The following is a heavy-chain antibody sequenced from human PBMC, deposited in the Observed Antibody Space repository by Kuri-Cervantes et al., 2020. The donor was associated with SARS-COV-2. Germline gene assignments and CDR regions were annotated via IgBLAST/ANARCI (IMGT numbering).Heavy chain of an antibody. J-gene: IGHJ6*04. CDR3: TTGEPMTTVKDV. V-gene: IGHV3-23*01. Sequence: GESLKISCAASGFTFSSYAMSWVRQAPGKGLEWVSAISGSGGSTDYADSVKGRFTISRDNAKNSLYLQMNSLKTEDTAVYYCTTGEPMTTVKDVWGKGTTVTVSS. D-gene: IGHD4-17*01. CDR2: ISGSGGST. CDR1: GFTFSSYA.